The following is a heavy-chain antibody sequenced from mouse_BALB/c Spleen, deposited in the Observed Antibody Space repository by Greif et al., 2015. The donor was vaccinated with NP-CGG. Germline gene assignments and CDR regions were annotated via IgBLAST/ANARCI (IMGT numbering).Heavy chain of an antibody. J-gene: IGHJ4*01. CDR3: TRYGGLDHFYAMDY. CDR2: INPSNGGT. D-gene: IGHD1-1*02. CDR1: GYTFTSYY. V-gene: IGHV1S81*02. Sequence: QVQLKESGAELAKPGASVKLSCKASGYTFTSYYMYWVKQRPGQGLEWIGGINPSNGGTNFNEKFKSKATLTVDKSSSTAYMQLSSLTSEDSAVYYCTRYGGLDHFYAMDYWGQGTSVTVSS.